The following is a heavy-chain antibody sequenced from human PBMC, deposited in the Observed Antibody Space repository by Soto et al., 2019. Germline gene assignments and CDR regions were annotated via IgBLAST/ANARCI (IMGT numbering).Heavy chain of an antibody. CDR3: AREGLNGDYLDY. J-gene: IGHJ4*02. CDR2: ISYDGSNK. Sequence: QVQLVESGGGVVQPGRSLRLSCAASVFTFSSYAMHWFRQAPGKGLEWVAVISYDGSNKYYADSGKGRFTISRDNAKNTLYLQMNSLRAEDPAVYYCAREGLNGDYLDYWGQGTLVTVSS. D-gene: IGHD4-17*01. CDR1: VFTFSSYA. V-gene: IGHV3-30-3*01.